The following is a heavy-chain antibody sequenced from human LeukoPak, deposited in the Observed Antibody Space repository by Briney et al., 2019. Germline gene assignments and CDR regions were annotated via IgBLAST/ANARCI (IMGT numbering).Heavy chain of an antibody. Sequence: SETLSLTCTVSGGSISSSSYYWGWIRQPPGKGLEWIGSIYYSGSTYYNLSLKSRVTISVDTSKNQFSLKLSSVTAADTAVYYCARLGFYGLTDYWGQGTLVTVSS. V-gene: IGHV4-39*01. D-gene: IGHD2/OR15-2a*01. CDR2: IYYSGST. CDR1: GGSISSSSYY. J-gene: IGHJ4*02. CDR3: ARLGFYGLTDY.